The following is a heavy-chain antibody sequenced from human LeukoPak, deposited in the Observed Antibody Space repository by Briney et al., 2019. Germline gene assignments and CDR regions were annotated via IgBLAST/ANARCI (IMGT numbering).Heavy chain of an antibody. CDR2: IYYSGST. V-gene: IGHV4-59*08. J-gene: IGHJ2*01. D-gene: IGHD3-22*01. CDR3: ARAHLSSGRTVVWYFDL. CDR1: GGSISSYY. Sequence: SETLSLTCTVSGGSISSYYWSWIRQPPGKGLEWIGYIYYSGSTNYNPSLKGRVTISVDTSKNQFSLKLSSVTAADTAVYYCARAHLSSGRTVVWYFDLWGRGSLVTVSS.